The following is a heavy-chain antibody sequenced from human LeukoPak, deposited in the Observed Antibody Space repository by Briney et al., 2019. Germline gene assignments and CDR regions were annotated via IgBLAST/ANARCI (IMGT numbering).Heavy chain of an antibody. J-gene: IGHJ6*02. D-gene: IGHD6-19*01. CDR3: ARVSANSSGWDTFYYGMDV. V-gene: IGHV1-69*04. CDR2: IIPIFGIA. Sequence: VTVSCKPSGGTFSSYAISWVRQAPGQGLEWMARIIPIFGIANYAPKFQGRVTITADKSTSTAYMELSSLRSEDTAVYYCARVSANSSGWDTFYYGMDVWGQGTTVTVSS. CDR1: GGTFSSYA.